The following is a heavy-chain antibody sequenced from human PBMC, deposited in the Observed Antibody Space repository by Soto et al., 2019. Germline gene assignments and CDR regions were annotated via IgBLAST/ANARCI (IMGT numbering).Heavy chain of an antibody. J-gene: IGHJ6*02. D-gene: IGHD6-13*01. CDR2: TYYRSKWYN. Sequence: SQTLSLTCVISGDSVSSNLASWSWIRQSPSRGLEWLGRTYYRSKWYNDYAVSVKSRITINPDTSKNQFSLQLNSVTPEDTAVYYCARGEKHIAAAGTSYGMDVWGQGTTVTVSS. CDR1: GDSVSSNLAS. CDR3: ARGEKHIAAAGTSYGMDV. V-gene: IGHV6-1*01.